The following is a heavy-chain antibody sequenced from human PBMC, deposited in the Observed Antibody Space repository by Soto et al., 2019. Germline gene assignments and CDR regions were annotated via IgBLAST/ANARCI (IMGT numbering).Heavy chain of an antibody. CDR3: ARSLRGYSGYSGY. CDR2: ISSSGSDT. Sequence: QVELVESRGGLVKPGGCLRLSCAASGFTFSDYYMSWIRQAPGKGLEWVSYISSSGSDTNYADSVKGRFTVSRDNAKNSLYLQMNSLRAEDTAVYYCARSLRGYSGYSGYWGQGTLVTVSS. V-gene: IGHV3-11*05. D-gene: IGHD5-12*01. J-gene: IGHJ4*02. CDR1: GFTFSDYY.